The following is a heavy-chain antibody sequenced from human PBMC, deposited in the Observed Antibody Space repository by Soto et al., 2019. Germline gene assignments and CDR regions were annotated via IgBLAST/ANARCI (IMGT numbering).Heavy chain of an antibody. Sequence: ASVKVSCKASGYTFTSYGISWVRQAPGQGLEWMGWISAYNGNTNYAQKLQGRVTMTTDTSTSTAYMELRSLRSDDTAVYYCARSDWVARSGYYYYFDYWGQGTLVTVSS. D-gene: IGHD3-22*01. CDR1: GYTFTSYG. V-gene: IGHV1-18*01. J-gene: IGHJ4*02. CDR2: ISAYNGNT. CDR3: ARSDWVARSGYYYYFDY.